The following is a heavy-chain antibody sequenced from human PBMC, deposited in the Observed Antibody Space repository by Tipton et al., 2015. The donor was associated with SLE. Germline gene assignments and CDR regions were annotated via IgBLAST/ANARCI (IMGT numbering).Heavy chain of an antibody. CDR3: GRLGGGYSTEY. CDR1: GGSISSYY. CDR2: IYSSGST. J-gene: IGHJ4*02. V-gene: IGHV4-59*01. Sequence: TLSLTCTVSGGSISSYYWSWIRQPPGRGLEWIGYIYSSGSTAYNPSLKSRVTISVDTSKNQFSLKLSSVTAADTAVYYCGRLGGGYSTEYWGQGAPVTVSS. D-gene: IGHD1-26*01.